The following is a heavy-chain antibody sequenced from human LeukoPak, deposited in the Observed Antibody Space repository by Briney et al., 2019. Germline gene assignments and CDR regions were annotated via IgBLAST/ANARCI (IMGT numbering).Heavy chain of an antibody. J-gene: IGHJ4*02. V-gene: IGHV3-48*03. CDR3: ARAPITSPFYFDY. Sequence: QPGGSLRLSCAASGFTFSGYEMHWVRQAPGRGLEWISFISTVGVTMYYADSVKGRFTISRDNAKNSLYLQMDSLRAEDTALYYCARAPITSPFYFDYWGQGTLVTVSS. CDR1: GFTFSGYE. CDR2: ISTVGVTM. D-gene: IGHD2-2*01.